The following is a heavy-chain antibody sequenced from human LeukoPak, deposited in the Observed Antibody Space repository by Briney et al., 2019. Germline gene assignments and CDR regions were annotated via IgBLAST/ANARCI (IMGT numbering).Heavy chain of an antibody. Sequence: SGTLSLTCTVSGGSISSSSYYWGWIRQPPGKGLEWIGSIYYSGSTYYNPSLKSRVTISVDTSKNQFSLKLSSVTAADTAVYYCASIVGATTDYWGQGTLVTVSS. CDR1: GGSISSSSYY. CDR3: ASIVGATTDY. D-gene: IGHD1-26*01. V-gene: IGHV4-39*07. J-gene: IGHJ4*02. CDR2: IYYSGST.